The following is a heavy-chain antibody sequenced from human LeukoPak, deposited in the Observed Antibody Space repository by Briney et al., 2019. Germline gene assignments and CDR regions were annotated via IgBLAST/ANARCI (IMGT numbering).Heavy chain of an antibody. Sequence: APETLSLTCTVSGGSISSYYWSWIRQPPGKGLEWIGYIYYSGSTNYNPSLKSRVTISVDTSKNQFSLKLSSVTAADTAVYYCAREIGVVPHLDYWGQGTLVTVSS. CDR3: AREIGVVPHLDY. V-gene: IGHV4-59*01. D-gene: IGHD3-22*01. CDR1: GGSISSYY. J-gene: IGHJ4*02. CDR2: IYYSGST.